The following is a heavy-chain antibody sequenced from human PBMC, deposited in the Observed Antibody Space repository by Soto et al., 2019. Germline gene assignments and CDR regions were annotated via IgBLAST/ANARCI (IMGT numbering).Heavy chain of an antibody. J-gene: IGHJ3*02. V-gene: IGHV4-30-4*01. Sequence: SETLSLTCTVSGGSISSGDYYWSWIRQPPGKGLEWIGYIYYSGSTYYNPSLKSRVTISVDTSKNQFSLKLSSVTAADTAVYYCASEGLTVAFDIWGQGTMVTVSS. CDR3: ASEGLTVAFDI. CDR1: GGSISSGDYY. CDR2: IYYSGST. D-gene: IGHD4-4*01.